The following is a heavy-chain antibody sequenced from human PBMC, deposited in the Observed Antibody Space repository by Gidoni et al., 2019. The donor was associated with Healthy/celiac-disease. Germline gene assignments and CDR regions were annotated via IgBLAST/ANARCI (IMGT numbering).Heavy chain of an antibody. J-gene: IGHJ4*02. CDR1: GFTFSSYA. Sequence: EVQLLEYGGGLVQPGGSLELSCAASGFTFSSYALSWVRQAPGKGLECVSAISGSGGSTYYADSVKGLFTISRDNSKNTLYLQMNSLRAEDTAVYYCAKAPGPKVYYFDYWGQGTLVTVSS. CDR3: AKAPGPKVYYFDY. V-gene: IGHV3-23*01. CDR2: ISGSGGST.